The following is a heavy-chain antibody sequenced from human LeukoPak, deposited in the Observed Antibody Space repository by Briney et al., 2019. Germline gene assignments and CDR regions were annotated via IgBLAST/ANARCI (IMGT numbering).Heavy chain of an antibody. J-gene: IGHJ3*02. V-gene: IGHV3-23*01. CDR2: ISSSGGST. D-gene: IGHD5-18*01. CDR1: GFTFSSYG. CDR3: ATPWIHDAFDI. Sequence: PGGSLRLSCAASGFTFSSYGMSWVRQAPGKGLEWVSTISSSGGSTYYAESVKGRFTISRDNSKNSLYLQMNSLRAEDTAVYYCATPWIHDAFDIWGQGTMVTVSS.